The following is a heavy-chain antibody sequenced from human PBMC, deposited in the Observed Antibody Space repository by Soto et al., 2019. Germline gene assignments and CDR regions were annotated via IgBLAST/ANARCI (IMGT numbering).Heavy chain of an antibody. CDR1: GYTFTSYG. Sequence: ASVKVSCKASGYTFTSYGISWVAQAPGQGLEWMGWISASNANTNYAQKRRGRVTMTTDTSTSTAYMELRSLRSDDRAVYYCARERGQYYAYVCGSYRNNWFDPWG. CDR3: ARERGQYYAYVCGSYRNNWFDP. J-gene: IGHJ5*02. CDR2: ISASNANT. D-gene: IGHD3-16*02. V-gene: IGHV1-18*04.